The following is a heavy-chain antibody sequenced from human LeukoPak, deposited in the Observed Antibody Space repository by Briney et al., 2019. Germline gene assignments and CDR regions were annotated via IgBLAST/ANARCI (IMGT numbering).Heavy chain of an antibody. Sequence: PGGSLRLSCAASGFTFSGYGMHWVRQAPDKGLEWVALISSDGSNRIYADSVKGRFTISRDNSKNTLYLQMHSLRPEDTALYYCAKDSSVGGSYDYWGQGTLVTVSS. CDR3: AKDSSVGGSYDY. CDR2: ISSDGSNR. D-gene: IGHD1-26*01. J-gene: IGHJ4*02. CDR1: GFTFSGYG. V-gene: IGHV3-30*18.